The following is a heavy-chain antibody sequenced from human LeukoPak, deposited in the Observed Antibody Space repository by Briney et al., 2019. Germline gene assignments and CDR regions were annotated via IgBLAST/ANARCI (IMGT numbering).Heavy chain of an antibody. CDR3: AIGGRGTIIMIVVAALDY. Sequence: GGSLRLSCAASGFTFTSYSMNWVRQAPGKGLEWVSSISSSGNYIYYADSLKGRFTISRDNAKNSLYLQMNSLRAEDTAVYYCAIGGRGTIIMIVVAALDYWGQGTLVTVSS. CDR2: ISSSGNYI. CDR1: GFTFTSYS. J-gene: IGHJ4*02. V-gene: IGHV3-21*01. D-gene: IGHD3-22*01.